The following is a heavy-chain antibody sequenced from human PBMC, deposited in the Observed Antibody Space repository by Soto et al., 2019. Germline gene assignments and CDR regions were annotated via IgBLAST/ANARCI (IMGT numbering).Heavy chain of an antibody. V-gene: IGHV1-69*01. J-gene: IGHJ6*02. CDR1: GGTFSSYA. Sequence: QVQLVQSGAEVKKPGSSVEVSCKASGGTFSSYAISWVRQAPGQGLEWMGGIIPIFGTANYAQKFQGRVTITADESTSTAYMELSSLRSEDTAVYYCASPGDSSGYYSAYYYGMDVWGQGTTVTVSS. D-gene: IGHD3-22*01. CDR3: ASPGDSSGYYSAYYYGMDV. CDR2: IIPIFGTA.